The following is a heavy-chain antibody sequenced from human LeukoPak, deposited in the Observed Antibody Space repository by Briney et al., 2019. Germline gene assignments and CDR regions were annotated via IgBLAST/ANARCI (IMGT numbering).Heavy chain of an antibody. Sequence: SKTLSLTCTVSGGSISSYYWSWIRQPAGKGLEWIGRIYTSGSPGYNPSLKSRVTISVDTSKNQFSLKLSSVTAADTAVYYCARANPLIAAEDYWGQGTLVTVSS. V-gene: IGHV4-4*07. CDR1: GGSISSYY. CDR2: IYTSGSP. J-gene: IGHJ4*02. CDR3: ARANPLIAAEDY. D-gene: IGHD6-25*01.